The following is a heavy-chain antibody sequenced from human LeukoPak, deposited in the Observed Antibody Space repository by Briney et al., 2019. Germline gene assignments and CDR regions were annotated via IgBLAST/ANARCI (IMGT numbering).Heavy chain of an antibody. D-gene: IGHD6-13*01. CDR3: ARKKSSSWYGIDY. V-gene: IGHV1-8*01. Sequence: ASVKVSCKASGYTFTSYDINWVRQATGQGLEWMGWMNPNSGNTGYAQKFQGRVTMARNTSISTAYMELSSLRSEDTAVYYCARKKSSSWYGIDYWGQGTLVTVSS. CDR1: GYTFTSYD. CDR2: MNPNSGNT. J-gene: IGHJ4*02.